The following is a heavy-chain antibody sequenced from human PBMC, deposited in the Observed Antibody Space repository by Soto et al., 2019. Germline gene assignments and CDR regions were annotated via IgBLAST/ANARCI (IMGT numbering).Heavy chain of an antibody. V-gene: IGHV1-3*01. J-gene: IGHJ4*02. CDR3: ARDCTGGSCYSHYGY. D-gene: IGHD2-15*01. Sequence: QVQLVQSGAEVKKPGASVKVSCKASGYTFSSYAIHWVRQAPGQRLEWMGWINAGNGDTRYSENFQDRVTITRDTSANTGYMEVNSLISEDTAVYYCARDCTGGSCYSHYGYWGQGTLVTVSS. CDR2: INAGNGDT. CDR1: GYTFSSYA.